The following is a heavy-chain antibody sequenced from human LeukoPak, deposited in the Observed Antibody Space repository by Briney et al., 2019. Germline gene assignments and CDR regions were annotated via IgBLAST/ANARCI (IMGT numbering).Heavy chain of an antibody. J-gene: IGHJ4*02. V-gene: IGHV3-23*01. CDR2: ISGSGGNA. Sequence: PGGSLRLSCVASGFTFYSYALSWVRQAPGKGLEWVSGISGSGGNAFYADFVRGQGRFTISRDNSKNTLYLQMNNLRVEDTAVYYCAKDKEGAGRYPHFHHGGGGTLVTVSS. CDR1: GFTFYSYA. CDR3: AKDKEGAGRYPHFHH. D-gene: IGHD3-10*01.